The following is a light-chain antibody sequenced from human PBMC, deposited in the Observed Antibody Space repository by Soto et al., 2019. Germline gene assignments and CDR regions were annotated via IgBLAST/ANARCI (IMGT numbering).Light chain of an antibody. CDR2: STD. Sequence: QTVVTQEPSLTVSPGGTVTLTCASSTGAVTSAYYPNWFQQNPGQAPRALIYSTDSKHSWTPARFSGSLLGGKAALTLSGVPPEDEADYYCLLYYGAAVVFGGGTKLTVL. V-gene: IGLV7-43*01. CDR1: TGAVTSAYY. J-gene: IGLJ2*01. CDR3: LLYYGAAVV.